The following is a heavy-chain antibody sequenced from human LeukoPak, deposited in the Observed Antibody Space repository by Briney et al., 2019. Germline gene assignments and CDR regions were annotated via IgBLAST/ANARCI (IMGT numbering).Heavy chain of an antibody. Sequence: PSETLSLTCTVSGGSINTGSYFWGWIRQPTGKGLEWIGSVNYSGRTYHSPSLKSRVTISVDMFKNQFSLKLTSVTAADTDVYYCPRHHWPYSTFDRWGQGTLVTVSS. CDR1: GGSINTGSYF. V-gene: IGHV4-39*01. J-gene: IGHJ4*02. CDR3: PRHHWPYSTFDR. D-gene: IGHD2/OR15-2a*01. CDR2: VNYSGRT.